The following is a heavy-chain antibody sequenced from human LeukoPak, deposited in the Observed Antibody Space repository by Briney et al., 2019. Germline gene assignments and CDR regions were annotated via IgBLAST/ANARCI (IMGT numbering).Heavy chain of an antibody. CDR2: IGTAGDT. J-gene: IGHJ3*02. V-gene: IGHV3-13*01. CDR1: GFTFSSYD. D-gene: IGHD6-13*01. CDR3: ARDAAAGGSDAFDI. Sequence: GGSLRLSCAASGFTFSSYDMHWVRLATGKGLEWVSAIGTAGDTYYPGSVKGRFTISRENAKNSLYLQMNSLRAGDTAVYYCARDAAAGGSDAFDIWGQGTMVTVSS.